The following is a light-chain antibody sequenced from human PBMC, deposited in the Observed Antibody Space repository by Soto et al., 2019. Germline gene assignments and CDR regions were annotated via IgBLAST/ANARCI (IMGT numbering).Light chain of an antibody. V-gene: IGKV3-11*01. J-gene: IGKJ2*02. CDR3: QQRAKWPST. CDR1: QSVDRY. CDR2: DAY. Sequence: EVVLTQSPDTLSLSPGETGTLSCRASQSVDRYVAWYQQKLGQAPRLLIYDAYARATGVAARFTGSGSATDFSLTIPSLEPEDFAVYYCQQRAKWPSTFGPGTKVDIK.